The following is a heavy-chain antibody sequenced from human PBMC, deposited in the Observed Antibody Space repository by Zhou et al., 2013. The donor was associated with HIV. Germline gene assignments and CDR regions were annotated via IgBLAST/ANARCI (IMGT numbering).Heavy chain of an antibody. CDR1: GGSFSGHY. Sequence: QVQLQQWGAGLLKPSETLSLTCAVYGGSFSGHYWNWIRQPPGKGLEWIGEINHSGSTNYNPSLKSRVTISVDTSKNQFSLKLSSVTAADTAVYYCARGLPLLRRRYLNYYMDVWGKGPRSPSP. CDR3: ARGLPLLRRRYLNYYMDV. V-gene: IGHV4-34*01. D-gene: IGHD3-3*01. J-gene: IGHJ6*03. CDR2: INHSGST.